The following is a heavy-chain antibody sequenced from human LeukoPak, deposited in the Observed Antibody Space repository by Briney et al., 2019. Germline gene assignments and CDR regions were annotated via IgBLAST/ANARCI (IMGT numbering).Heavy chain of an antibody. Sequence: PSETLSLTCAVYGGSFSGYYWSWIRQPPGKGLEWIGEINHSGSTNYNPSLKSRVTISVDTSKNQFSLKLSSVTAADTAGYYCARHQHIVVVTAAYFDNWGQGTLVTVSS. D-gene: IGHD2-21*02. V-gene: IGHV4-34*01. CDR2: INHSGST. CDR1: GGSFSGYY. CDR3: ARHQHIVVVTAAYFDN. J-gene: IGHJ4*02.